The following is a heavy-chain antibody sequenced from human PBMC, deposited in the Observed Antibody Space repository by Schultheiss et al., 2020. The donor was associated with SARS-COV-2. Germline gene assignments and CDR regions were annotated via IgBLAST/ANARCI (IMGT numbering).Heavy chain of an antibody. D-gene: IGHD3-3*01. CDR1: GFTFSTYA. J-gene: IGHJ6*03. V-gene: IGHV3-23*01. Sequence: GGSLRLSCAASGFTFSTYAMSWVRQAPGKGLEWVSVISGSGGSTHYADSVKGRFTISRDNSKNTLYLQMNSLRAEDTAVYYCAKASITIFGVVYYYYYYMDVWGKGTTVTVSS. CDR3: AKASITIFGVVYYYYYYMDV. CDR2: ISGSGGST.